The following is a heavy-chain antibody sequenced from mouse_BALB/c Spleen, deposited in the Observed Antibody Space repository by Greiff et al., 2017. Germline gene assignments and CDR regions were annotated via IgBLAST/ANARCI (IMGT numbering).Heavy chain of an antibody. V-gene: IGHV4-2*02. CDR3: ARRDAPYYAMDY. CDR2: INPGSSTI. Sequence: EVKLMESGGGLVQPGGSLNLSCAASGFDFSRYWMSWARQAPGKGQEWIGEINPGSSTINYTPSLKDKFIISRDNAKNTLYLQMSKVRSEDTALYYCARRDAPYYAMDYWGQGTSVTVSS. J-gene: IGHJ4*01. CDR1: GFDFSRYW.